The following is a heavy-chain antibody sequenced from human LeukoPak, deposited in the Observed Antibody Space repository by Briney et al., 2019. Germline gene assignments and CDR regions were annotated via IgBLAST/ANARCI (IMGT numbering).Heavy chain of an antibody. J-gene: IGHJ3*02. V-gene: IGHV1-24*01. D-gene: IGHD1-26*01. Sequence: GASVKVSCKVSEYTLTELSMHWVRQAPGKGLEWLGGFDPEDGEIIYAQKFQGRVTMSDDTSTDTAYMELGSLRSDDTAVYYCAADRGDYSGSYWTAFDTWGQGTMVTVSS. CDR3: AADRGDYSGSYWTAFDT. CDR1: EYTLTELS. CDR2: FDPEDGEI.